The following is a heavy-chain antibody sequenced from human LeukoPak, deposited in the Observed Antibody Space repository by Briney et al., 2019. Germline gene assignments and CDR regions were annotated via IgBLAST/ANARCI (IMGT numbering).Heavy chain of an antibody. CDR2: ISPGDSDT. D-gene: IGHD2-15*01. CDR3: ARSVCSGGSCYLDY. V-gene: IGHV5-51*01. J-gene: IGHJ4*02. Sequence: PGESLKISCKGSGYSFTSQWIGWVRQMPGKGLEWMGIISPGDSDTRYSPSFQGQVTISADKSINTAYLQWNSLKASDTAMYYCARSVCSGGSCYLDYWGQGTLVTVSS. CDR1: GYSFTSQW.